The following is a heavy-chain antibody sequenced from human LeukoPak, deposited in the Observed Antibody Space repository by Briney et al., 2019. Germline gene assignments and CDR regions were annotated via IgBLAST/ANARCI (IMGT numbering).Heavy chain of an antibody. CDR3: AKLWRGGYPRYFDY. CDR2: ITDSGGKT. Sequence: PGGSLRLSCAASGFTFTTYAMSWVRQAPGKGLEWVSVITDSGGKTFYADSVKGRFTISRDNSRNTLYLQMNSLSAEDSAIYYCAKLWRGGYPRYFDYWGPGALVTVSS. V-gene: IGHV3-23*01. D-gene: IGHD3-10*01. J-gene: IGHJ4*02. CDR1: GFTFTTYA.